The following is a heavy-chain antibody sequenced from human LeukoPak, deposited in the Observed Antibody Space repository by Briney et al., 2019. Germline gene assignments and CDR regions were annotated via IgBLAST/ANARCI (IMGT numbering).Heavy chain of an antibody. Sequence: SETLSLTCTVSGGSISSYYWSWIRQPPGKGLEWIGYIYYSGSTNYNPSLKSRVTISEDTSKNQFSLKLRSVTAADTAVYYCTRYNVGFESWGQGTLVTVSS. CDR1: GGSISSYY. V-gene: IGHV4-59*01. CDR3: TRYNVGFES. J-gene: IGHJ4*02. CDR2: IYYSGST. D-gene: IGHD1-1*01.